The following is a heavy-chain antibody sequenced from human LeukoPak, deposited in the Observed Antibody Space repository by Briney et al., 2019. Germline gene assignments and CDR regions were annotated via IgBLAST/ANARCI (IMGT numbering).Heavy chain of an antibody. J-gene: IGHJ6*02. D-gene: IGHD2-21*01. Sequence: PGGSLRLSCAASGFIVSNNYMGWVRQAPGKGLEWVSVIYSGGSTHYADSVKGRFTVSRDNSKNTLYVQMNSLRAEDTAMYYCARYSAYHYAMDVWGQGTTVTVSS. V-gene: IGHV3-53*01. CDR3: ARYSAYHYAMDV. CDR2: IYSGGST. CDR1: GFIVSNNY.